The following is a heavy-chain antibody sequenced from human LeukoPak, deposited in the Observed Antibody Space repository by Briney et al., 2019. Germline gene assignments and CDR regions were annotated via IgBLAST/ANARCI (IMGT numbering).Heavy chain of an antibody. J-gene: IGHJ4*02. D-gene: IGHD4-17*01. V-gene: IGHV3-30*03. CDR3: ASWANDYGDYHFDY. CDR2: ISYDGSNK. CDR1: GFTFSSYG. Sequence: GGSLRLSCAASGFTFSSYGMHWVRQAPGKGLEWVAVISYDGSNKYYADSVKGRFTISRDNSKNTLYLQMSSLRAEDTAVYYCASWANDYGDYHFDYWGQGTLVTVSS.